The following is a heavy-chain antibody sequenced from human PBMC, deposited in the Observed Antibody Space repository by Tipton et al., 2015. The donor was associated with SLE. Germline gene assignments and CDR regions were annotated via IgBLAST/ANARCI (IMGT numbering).Heavy chain of an antibody. CDR3: ARENVAADGALDV. J-gene: IGHJ3*01. Sequence: LRLSCTVSGYSISTGYYWGWIRQPPGKGLEWIGYIYYTGYTNYNPTLRSRVTMSVDTSKNQFSLTVNSVTAADTAVYYCARENVAADGALDVWGQGTMVTVSS. D-gene: IGHD6-13*01. V-gene: IGHV4-38-2*02. CDR2: IYYTGYT. CDR1: GYSISTGYY.